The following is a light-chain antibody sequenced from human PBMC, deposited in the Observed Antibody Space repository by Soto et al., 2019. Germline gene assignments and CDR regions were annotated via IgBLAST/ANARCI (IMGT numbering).Light chain of an antibody. V-gene: IGKV1-5*01. J-gene: IGKJ1*01. CDR3: QNYFRYPWT. CDR1: QSISTW. Sequence: DIQVTQSPSSLSASVGDRVNITCRASQSISTWLAWYQQQPGRAPRLLIYDASTLQSGVPSTFSGSGSGTVFTLTISSLQPDDFSSYYCQNYFRYPWTFGQGTKV. CDR2: DAS.